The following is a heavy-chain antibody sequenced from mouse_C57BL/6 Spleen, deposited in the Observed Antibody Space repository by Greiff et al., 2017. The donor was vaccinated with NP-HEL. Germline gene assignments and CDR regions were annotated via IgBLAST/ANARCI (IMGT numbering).Heavy chain of an antibody. CDR2: IWSGGST. D-gene: IGHD2-4*01. CDR1: GFSLTSYG. J-gene: IGHJ2*01. CDR3: ARNYDYDAFDD. V-gene: IGHV2-2*01. Sequence: QVQLQQSGPGLVQPSQSLSITCTVSGFSLTSYGVHWVRQSPGKGLEWLGVIWSGGSTDYNAAFISRLSISKDNSKSQVFFNFHRLHADASAIYFCARNYDYDAFDDGGKGTTRTVSS.